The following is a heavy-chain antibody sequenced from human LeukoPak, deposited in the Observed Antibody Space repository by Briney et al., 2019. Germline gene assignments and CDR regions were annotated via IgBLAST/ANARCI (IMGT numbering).Heavy chain of an antibody. CDR1: GFTFSSYS. Sequence: GGSLRLSCAASGFTFSSYSMNWVRQAPGKGLEWVSSISSSSSYIYYADSVKGRFTISRDNAKNSLYLQMNSLRAEDTAVYYCARVWCSGGSCYSVSSDYWGQGTLVTVSS. J-gene: IGHJ4*02. CDR2: ISSSSSYI. V-gene: IGHV3-21*01. D-gene: IGHD2-15*01. CDR3: ARVWCSGGSCYSVSSDY.